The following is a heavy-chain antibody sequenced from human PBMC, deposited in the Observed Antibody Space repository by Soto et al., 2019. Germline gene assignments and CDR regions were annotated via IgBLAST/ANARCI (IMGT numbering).Heavy chain of an antibody. J-gene: IGHJ6*02. V-gene: IGHV1-69*01. D-gene: IGHD2-2*01. CDR1: GGTFSSYA. Sequence: QVQLVQSGAEVKKPGSSVKVSCKASGGTFSSYAISWVRQAPGQGLEWMGGIIPIFGTANYAQKFQGRVTITADETTSTAYMELSRLESEDTAVYYCARGNCSSTSCYLNYGMDVWGQGTTVTVSS. CDR2: IIPIFGTA. CDR3: ARGNCSSTSCYLNYGMDV.